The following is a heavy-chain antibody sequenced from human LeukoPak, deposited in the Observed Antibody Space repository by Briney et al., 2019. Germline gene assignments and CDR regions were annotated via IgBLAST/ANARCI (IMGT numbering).Heavy chain of an antibody. V-gene: IGHV4-34*01. Sequence: ETLSLTCAVYGGSFSGYYWSWIRQPPGKGLEWIGEVNHSGSTNYNPSLKSRVTISVDTSKNQFSLKLSSVTAADTAVYYCARGRATDYWGQGTLVTVSS. J-gene: IGHJ4*02. CDR3: ARGRATDY. CDR2: VNHSGST. CDR1: GGSFSGYY.